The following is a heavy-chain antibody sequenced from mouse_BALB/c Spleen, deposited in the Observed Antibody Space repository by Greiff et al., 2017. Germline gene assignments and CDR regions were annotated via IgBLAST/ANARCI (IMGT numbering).Heavy chain of an antibody. V-gene: IGHV14-3*02. CDR1: GFNIKDTY. CDR2: IDPANGNT. Sequence: VQLKESGAELVKPGASVKLSCTASGFNIKDTYMHWVKQRPEQGLEWIGRIDPANGNTKYDPKFQGKATITADTSSNTAYLQLSSLTSEDTAVYYCATLSGAMDYWGQGTSVTVSS. D-gene: IGHD3-1*01. J-gene: IGHJ4*01. CDR3: ATLSGAMDY.